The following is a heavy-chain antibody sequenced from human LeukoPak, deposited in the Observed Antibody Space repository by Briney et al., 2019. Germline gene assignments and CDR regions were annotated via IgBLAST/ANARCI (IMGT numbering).Heavy chain of an antibody. CDR3: ARGKTSQNIVTPKTYNWFDP. CDR2: ISSSSDYI. V-gene: IGHV3-21*01. CDR1: GFTFSTYN. J-gene: IGHJ5*02. D-gene: IGHD2/OR15-2a*01. Sequence: GGSLRLSCAASGFTFSTYNMNWVRQAPGKGLEWVSSISSSSDYIYYADSVKGRFTISRDNAKNSLYLQMKSLRAEDTAVYYCARGKTSQNIVTPKTYNWFDPWGQGTLVTVSS.